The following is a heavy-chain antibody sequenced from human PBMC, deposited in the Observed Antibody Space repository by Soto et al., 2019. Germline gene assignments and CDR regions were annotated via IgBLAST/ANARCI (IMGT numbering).Heavy chain of an antibody. CDR2: IYWDDGK. J-gene: IGHJ4*02. V-gene: IGHV2-5*02. D-gene: IGHD3-3*01. CDR1: GFSLTTSGVG. CDR3: AHRVLRTVFGLVTTTAIYFDF. Sequence: QITLNESGPTQVKPRQTLTLTCTFSGFSLTTSGVGGGWIRQSPGKAPEWLALIYWDDGKRYSPSLKSRLTITKDTSKNQVVLTMADLDPADTATYYCAHRVLRTVFGLVTTTAIYFDFWGQGTPVAVSS.